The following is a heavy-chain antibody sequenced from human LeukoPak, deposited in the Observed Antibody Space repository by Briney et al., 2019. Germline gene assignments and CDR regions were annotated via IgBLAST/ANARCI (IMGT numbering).Heavy chain of an antibody. Sequence: GGSLRLSCAAYGFTFSSYWMHWVRQVPGQGLVWVSRITSEGSSTSYADSVKGRFTISRDNAKNTLYLQMNSLRAEDTAVYYCARGSSVVALDWGQGTLVTVSS. D-gene: IGHD2-15*01. CDR1: GFTFSSYW. CDR3: ARGSSVVALD. V-gene: IGHV3-74*01. CDR2: ITSEGSST. J-gene: IGHJ4*02.